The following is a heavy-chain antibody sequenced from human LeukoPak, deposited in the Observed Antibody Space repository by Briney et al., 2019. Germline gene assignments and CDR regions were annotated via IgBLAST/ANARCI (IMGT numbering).Heavy chain of an antibody. D-gene: IGHD5-12*01. Sequence: ASVKVSCKASGYTFTSYGISWVRQAPGQGLEWMGWISAYNGNTNYAQKLQGRVTITTDTSTSKAYMELRSLRSDDTAVYYCARDMGLQYSGYDHDYWGQGTLVTVSS. CDR2: ISAYNGNT. V-gene: IGHV1-18*01. CDR1: GYTFTSYG. J-gene: IGHJ4*02. CDR3: ARDMGLQYSGYDHDY.